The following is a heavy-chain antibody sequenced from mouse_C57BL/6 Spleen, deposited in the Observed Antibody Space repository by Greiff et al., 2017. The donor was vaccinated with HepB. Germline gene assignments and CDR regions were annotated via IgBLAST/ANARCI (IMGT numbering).Heavy chain of an antibody. Sequence: VQLQQSGAELVKPGASVKLSCKASGYTFTSYWMQWVKQRPGQGLEWIGEIDPSDSYTNYNQKFKGKATLTVDTSSSTAYMQLSSLTSEDSAVYYCARRTRYDGYAMDYWGQGTSVTVSS. J-gene: IGHJ4*01. CDR2: IDPSDSYT. CDR1: GYTFTSYW. V-gene: IGHV1-50*01. CDR3: ARRTRYDGYAMDY. D-gene: IGHD2-12*01.